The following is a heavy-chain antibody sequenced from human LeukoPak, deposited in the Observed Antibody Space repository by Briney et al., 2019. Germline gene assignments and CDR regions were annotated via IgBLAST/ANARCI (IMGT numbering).Heavy chain of an antibody. CDR3: SRDLGSGWIIVDY. Sequence: GASVKLSCTGSGYAFTGYYMHWVRQAPGQGLGWVGWIYPNSGGTTSAQTFQGRVTLTRATSISKAYLDLRILRFDDTAVFYCSRDLGSGWIIVDYWGQATLVTVSS. J-gene: IGHJ4*02. CDR1: GYAFTGYY. D-gene: IGHD6-19*01. CDR2: IYPNSGGT. V-gene: IGHV1-2*02.